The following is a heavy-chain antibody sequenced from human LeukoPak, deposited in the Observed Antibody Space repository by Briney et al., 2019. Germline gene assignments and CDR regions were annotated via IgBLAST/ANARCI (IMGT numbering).Heavy chain of an antibody. J-gene: IGHJ4*02. V-gene: IGHV3-30-3*01. CDR2: ISYDGSNK. CDR3: ARNPYGDYYFDY. CDR1: GFTFSGYA. Sequence: GRSLRLSCAASGFTFSGYAMHWVRQAPGKGLEWVAVISYDGSNKYYADSVKGRFTISRDNSKNTLYLQMNSLRAEDTAVYYCARNPYGDYYFDYWGQGTLVTVSS. D-gene: IGHD4-17*01.